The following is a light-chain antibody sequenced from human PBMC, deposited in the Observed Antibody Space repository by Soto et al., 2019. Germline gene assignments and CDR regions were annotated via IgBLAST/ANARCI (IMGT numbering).Light chain of an antibody. V-gene: IGLV2-14*01. CDR3: RSYTSTNPWV. J-gene: IGLJ3*02. Sequence: QSVLTQSASGSGSPGQSITISCTGTSSDVGGYNYVSLYQQHPGKAPKLISYDVSNRPSGVSTRFSGSKSGNTASQTISGLQAEDEADYAYRSYTSTNPWVFGGETKLTVL. CDR1: SSDVGGYNY. CDR2: DVS.